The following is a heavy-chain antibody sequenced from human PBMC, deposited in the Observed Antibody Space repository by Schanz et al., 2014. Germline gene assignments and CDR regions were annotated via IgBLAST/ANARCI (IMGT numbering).Heavy chain of an antibody. D-gene: IGHD2-2*01. Sequence: EVQLVESGGGLVQPGGSLRLSCAASGFTFSNYDMHWVRQAIGKGLEWVSGIGPGSDPYYAGSVKGRFTISRENGKNSVYRQRNSLRAGDTAVYYCARGRRGDCRRTSCTYYFDYGGQGTLVTVSS. CDR2: IGPGSDP. CDR3: ARGRRGDCRRTSCTYYFDY. CDR1: GFTFSNYD. J-gene: IGHJ4*02. V-gene: IGHV3-13*05.